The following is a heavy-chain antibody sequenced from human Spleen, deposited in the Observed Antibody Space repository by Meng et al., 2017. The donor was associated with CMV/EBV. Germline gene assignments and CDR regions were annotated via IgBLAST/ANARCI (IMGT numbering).Heavy chain of an antibody. CDR1: GFIFSSYA. V-gene: IGHV3-30*04. D-gene: IGHD2-2*01. CDR3: ARDQYGPYARFDL. CDR2: ISYDGSNE. Sequence: GESLKISCAASGFIFSSYAMHWVRQAPGKGLEWVAVISYDGSNEYYADSVTGRFTISRDNSMSTLFLQMSSLRAEDTAIYYCARDQYGPYARFDLWGQGTLVTVSS. J-gene: IGHJ4*02.